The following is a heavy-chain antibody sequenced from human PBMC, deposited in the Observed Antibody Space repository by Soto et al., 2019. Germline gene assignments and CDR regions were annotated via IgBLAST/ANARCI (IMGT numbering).Heavy chain of an antibody. J-gene: IGHJ4*02. V-gene: IGHV2-5*02. CDR3: AYFTNLYDSSGYRIHY. D-gene: IGHD3-22*01. CDR2: VFWDDDK. Sequence: QITLEESGPTLVKPTQTLTLTCTFSGFSLSGGGVGVGWIRQPPGKALEWLALVFWDDDKRYSPSLKTRLTITKDTSKNQVVLTMTNMDPVDTGTYYCAYFTNLYDSSGYRIHYWGQGALVTVSS. CDR1: GFSLSGGGVG.